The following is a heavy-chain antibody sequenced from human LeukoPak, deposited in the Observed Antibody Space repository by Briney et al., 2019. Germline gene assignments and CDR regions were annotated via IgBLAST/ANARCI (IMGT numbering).Heavy chain of an antibody. CDR3: ARTILTGYYHYFDY. Sequence: SETLSLTCTVSGGSISSYYWSWIRQPPGKGLEWIGYIYYSGSTNYNPSLKSRVTISVDTSKNQFSLKLSSVTAADTAVYYCARTILTGYYHYFDYWGQGTLVTVSS. CDR1: GGSISSYY. V-gene: IGHV4-59*01. J-gene: IGHJ4*02. CDR2: IYYSGST. D-gene: IGHD3-9*01.